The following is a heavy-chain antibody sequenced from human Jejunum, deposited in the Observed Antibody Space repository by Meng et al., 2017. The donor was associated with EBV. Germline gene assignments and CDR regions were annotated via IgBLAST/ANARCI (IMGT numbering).Heavy chain of an antibody. D-gene: IGHD2-8*02. V-gene: IGHV7-4-1*02. CDR1: GYTFTSSG. CDR3: ARVRPGGGWFDP. CDR2: INTNTGYP. J-gene: IGHJ5*02. Sequence: QGRLVQSGSELKKPGASVKVSCKASGYTFTSSGINWVRQAPGQGLEWMGWINTNTGYPTYAQDFTGRFVFSLDTSVSTAYLQITSLSTEDNAVYYCARVRPGGGWFDPWGQGTLVTVSS.